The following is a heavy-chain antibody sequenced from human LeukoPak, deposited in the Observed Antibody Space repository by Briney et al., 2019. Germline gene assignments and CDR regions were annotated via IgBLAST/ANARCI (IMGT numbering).Heavy chain of an antibody. D-gene: IGHD3-10*01. Sequence: PSETLSLTCAVYGGSFSGYYWSWIRQPPGKGLEWIGETNHSGSTNYNPSLKSRVTISVDTSKNQFSLKLSSVTAADTAVYYCARVRQGYWGQGTLVTVSS. CDR2: TNHSGST. J-gene: IGHJ4*02. CDR3: ARVRQGY. CDR1: GGSFSGYY. V-gene: IGHV4-34*01.